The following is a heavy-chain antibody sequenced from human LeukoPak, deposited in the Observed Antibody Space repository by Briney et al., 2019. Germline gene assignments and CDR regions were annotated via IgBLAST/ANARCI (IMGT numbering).Heavy chain of an antibody. Sequence: ASVKVSCKASGGTFSSYAISWVRQAPGQGLEWMGGIIPIFGTANYAQKFQGRVTITADESTSTACMELSSLRSEDTAVYYCARTTRDIAPLGYFDYWGQGTLVTVSS. CDR2: IIPIFGTA. J-gene: IGHJ4*02. V-gene: IGHV1-69*13. CDR3: ARTTRDIAPLGYFDY. D-gene: IGHD5-12*01. CDR1: GGTFSSYA.